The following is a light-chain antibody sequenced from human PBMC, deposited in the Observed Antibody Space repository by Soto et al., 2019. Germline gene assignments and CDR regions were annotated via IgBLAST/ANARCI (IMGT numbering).Light chain of an antibody. CDR3: QQYGSSPRT. CDR1: QSVSSSC. J-gene: IGKJ1*01. Sequence: EIVLTQSPGTLSLSPGERATLSCRASQSVSSSCLAWYQQKPGQAPRLLIYDASSRATGIPDGFSGSGSGTDFTLTISRLEPEDFAMYYCQQYGSSPRTFDQGTKVEIK. CDR2: DAS. V-gene: IGKV3-20*01.